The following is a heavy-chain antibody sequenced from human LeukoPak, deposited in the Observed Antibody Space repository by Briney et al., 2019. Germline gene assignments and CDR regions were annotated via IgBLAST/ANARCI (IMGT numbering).Heavy chain of an antibody. D-gene: IGHD3-16*02. V-gene: IGHV3-30*02. J-gene: IGHJ3*02. Sequence: GGSLRLSCAASGVTSSTSGMHWVRQAPGKGLEWVAFIQFYGNSKYYADSVKGRFTISRDNSKNTLYLQMNSLRAEDTAVYYCAKDGARDYDYVWGSYRYTEAFDIWGQGTMVTVSS. CDR3: AKDGARDYDYVWGSYRYTEAFDI. CDR2: IQFYGNSK. CDR1: GVTSSTSG.